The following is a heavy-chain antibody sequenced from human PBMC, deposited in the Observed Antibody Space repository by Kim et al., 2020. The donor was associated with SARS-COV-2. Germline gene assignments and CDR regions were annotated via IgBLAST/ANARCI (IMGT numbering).Heavy chain of an antibody. V-gene: IGHV3-7*03. CDR3: ARDVGAAASDY. Sequence: KHFAHSLQGRFTISQDTAKNSLYLQMNGLRAEDTAVYYCARDVGAAASDYWGQGTLVTVSS. J-gene: IGHJ4*02. D-gene: IGHD6-13*01. CDR2: K.